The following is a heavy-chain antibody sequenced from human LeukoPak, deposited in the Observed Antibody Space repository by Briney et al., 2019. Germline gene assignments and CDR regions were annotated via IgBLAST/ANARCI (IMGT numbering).Heavy chain of an antibody. J-gene: IGHJ4*02. V-gene: IGHV3-23*01. D-gene: IGHD4-17*01. Sequence: GGSLRLSCAASGFTFSTYAMSWVRQTPEKGLEWVSAISGSGGSTYYADSVKGRFTISRDNAKNSLYLQMNSLRAEDTALYYCAKSGMYDYGDYWDWGQGTLVTVSS. CDR2: ISGSGGST. CDR1: GFTFSTYA. CDR3: AKSGMYDYGDYWD.